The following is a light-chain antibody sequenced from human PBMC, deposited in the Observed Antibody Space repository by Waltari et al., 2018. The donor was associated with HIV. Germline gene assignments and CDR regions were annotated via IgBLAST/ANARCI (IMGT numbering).Light chain of an antibody. CDR3: QAADSSGTYKGNWV. CDR1: ALPKQY. V-gene: IGLV3-25*03. Sequence: SYELTQPPSVSVSPGQTARITCSGDALPKQYASWYQQKPGQAPGLVIYKDSERPSGIPERFSGSSSGTTVTLTISGVQAEDEADYYCQAADSSGTYKGNWVFGGGTKLTVL. CDR2: KDS. J-gene: IGLJ3*02.